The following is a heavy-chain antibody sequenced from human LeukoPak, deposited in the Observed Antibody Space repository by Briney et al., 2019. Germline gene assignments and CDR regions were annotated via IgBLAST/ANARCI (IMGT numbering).Heavy chain of an antibody. D-gene: IGHD2-2*01. Sequence: KSSETLSLTCTVSGGSISSSPYYWGWIRQPPGKGLEWIGTIYYRGSTYSNPSLNSRVTISLDTCKNQFSLRLRSVTAADTALYYCARHYLSDGILSTFDPWGQGTLVTVSS. CDR1: GGSISSSPYY. CDR2: IYYRGST. CDR3: ARHYLSDGILSTFDP. J-gene: IGHJ5*02. V-gene: IGHV4-39*01.